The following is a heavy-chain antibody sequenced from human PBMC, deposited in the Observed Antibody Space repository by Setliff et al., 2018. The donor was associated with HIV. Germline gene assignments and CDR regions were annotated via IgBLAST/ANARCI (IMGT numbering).Heavy chain of an antibody. V-gene: IGHV1-69*05. D-gene: IGHD5-12*01. J-gene: IGHJ2*01. Sequence: SVKVSCKASGGTLNNYAINWVRQAPGQGLEWMGGIIPIFETTSYAQKFQDRVTITTDESRTTVYMELRSLRSEDTALYFCARDLNDRWLQQYWYFDLWGPETLLVTVSS. CDR2: IIPIFETT. CDR1: GGTLNNYA. CDR3: ARDLNDRWLQQYWYFDL.